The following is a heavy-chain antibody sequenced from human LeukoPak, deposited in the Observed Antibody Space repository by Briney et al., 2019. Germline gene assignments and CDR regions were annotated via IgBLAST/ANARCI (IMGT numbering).Heavy chain of an antibody. Sequence: SETLSLSCTVSGGSISSYYWSWIRQPPGKGLEWIGYIYYSGSTNYNHSLKSRVTISVDTSKNQFSLKLSSVTAADTAVYYCARHGYDSSGYGSAFDIWGQGTMVTVSS. D-gene: IGHD3-22*01. V-gene: IGHV4-59*08. CDR2: IYYSGST. J-gene: IGHJ3*02. CDR1: GGSISSYY. CDR3: ARHGYDSSGYGSAFDI.